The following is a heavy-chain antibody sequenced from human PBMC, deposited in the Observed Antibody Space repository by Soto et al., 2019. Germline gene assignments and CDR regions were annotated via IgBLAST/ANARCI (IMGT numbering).Heavy chain of an antibody. CDR3: ARGAYWGGDCFYYFDY. Sequence: SETLPLTCTVSGGYISSYYWGCIRQPPGKGLEWIGYIYYSGSTYYNPSLKSRVTISVDTSKNQFSLKLSSVTAADTAAYYCARGAYWGGDCFYYFDYWGQGTLVTVSS. CDR2: IYYSGST. D-gene: IGHD2-21*02. V-gene: IGHV4-59*01. CDR1: GGYISSYY. J-gene: IGHJ4*02.